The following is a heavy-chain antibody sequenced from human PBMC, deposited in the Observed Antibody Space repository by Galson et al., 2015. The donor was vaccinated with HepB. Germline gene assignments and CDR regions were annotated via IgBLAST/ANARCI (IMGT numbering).Heavy chain of an antibody. D-gene: IGHD3-22*01. CDR1: GDSVSKSSVT. V-gene: IGHV6-1*01. J-gene: IGHJ3*02. CDR3: ARGRTVRTVVAPVAFDI. CDR2: TYFRSRWYT. Sequence: CAISGDSVSKSSVTWNWIRQSPSRGLEWLGRTYFRSRWYTYYAESVKARISINPETSKKEFSLRLDSVTPEDTAVYFFARGRTVRTVVAPVAFDIWGQGTMVTVSS.